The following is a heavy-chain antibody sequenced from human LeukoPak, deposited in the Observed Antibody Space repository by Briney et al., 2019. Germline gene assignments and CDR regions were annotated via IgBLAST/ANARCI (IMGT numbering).Heavy chain of an antibody. D-gene: IGHD6-13*01. CDR1: GYTFTGYY. J-gene: IGHJ6*03. Sequence: ASVNVSCKASGYTFTGYYMHWVRQAPGQGLEWMGGINPNSGGTNYAQKFQGRVTMTRDTSISTAYMELSRLRSDDTAVYYCARGLAAAGRGYYYYYYMDVWGKGTTVTVSS. V-gene: IGHV1-2*02. CDR3: ARGLAAAGRGYYYYYYMDV. CDR2: INPNSGGT.